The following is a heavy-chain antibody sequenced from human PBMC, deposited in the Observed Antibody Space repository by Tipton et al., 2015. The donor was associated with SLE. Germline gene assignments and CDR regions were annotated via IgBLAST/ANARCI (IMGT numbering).Heavy chain of an antibody. V-gene: IGHV4-61*08. Sequence: TLSLTCTVSGGSVSSGGFYWSWIRHHPGKGLEWIGYIYYSGTTNFNSSLKSRVAISVDTSKNQFSLRLSSVTAADTAVYYCARGIPVSIAYGMDVWGQGTTVTVSS. CDR1: GGSVSSGGFY. CDR3: ARGIPVSIAYGMDV. D-gene: IGHD2-2*02. J-gene: IGHJ6*02. CDR2: IYYSGTT.